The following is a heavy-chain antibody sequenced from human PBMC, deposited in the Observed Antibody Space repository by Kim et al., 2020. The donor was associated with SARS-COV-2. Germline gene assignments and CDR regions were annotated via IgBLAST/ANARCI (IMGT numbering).Heavy chain of an antibody. CDR1: GFTFSSFG. J-gene: IGHJ4*01. CDR3: AKDEGGGWYGVGLSPDY. Sequence: GGSLRLSCAVSGFTFSSFGMSWVRQAPGKGLEWVAVISSDGSNKYYADSVKGRFTISRDNSKNMMYVQMNSLRAEDTAVYYCAKDEGGGWYGVGLSPDY. CDR2: ISSDGSNK. V-gene: IGHV3-30*18. D-gene: IGHD6-19*01.